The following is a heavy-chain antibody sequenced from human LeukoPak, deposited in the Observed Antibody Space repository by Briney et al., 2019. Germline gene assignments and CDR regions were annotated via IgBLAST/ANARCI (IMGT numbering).Heavy chain of an antibody. CDR2: FDPENGEA. CDR3: AAGGVYDLLDN. Sequence: ASVKVSCKVSGYSLSELSMHWVRQAPGKGLEWMGGFDPENGEADYAQKFQGRVTMTEDTSTDTSYMELNSLKSEDTAVYYCAAGGVYDLLDNWGQGTLVTVSS. V-gene: IGHV1-24*01. D-gene: IGHD2-8*01. CDR1: GYSLSELS. J-gene: IGHJ4*02.